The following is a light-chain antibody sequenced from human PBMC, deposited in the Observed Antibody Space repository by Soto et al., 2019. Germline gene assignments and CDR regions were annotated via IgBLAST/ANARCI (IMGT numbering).Light chain of an antibody. Sequence: DIQMIQSPSTLSASVGDRVTITCRASQSFSSWLAWYQQKPGKAPKRLIYKTSTLESGVPSRFSGSGSGTEFTLTISSLQPDDFATYYCQQYNSNPLTFGGGTKVEIK. CDR1: QSFSSW. V-gene: IGKV1-5*03. CDR2: KTS. J-gene: IGKJ4*01. CDR3: QQYNSNPLT.